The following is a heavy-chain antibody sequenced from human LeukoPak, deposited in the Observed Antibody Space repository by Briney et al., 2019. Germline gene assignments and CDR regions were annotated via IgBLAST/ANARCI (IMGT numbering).Heavy chain of an antibody. CDR1: GYTFTGYY. V-gene: IGHV1-2*02. CDR3: AIPGALAMVRGED. J-gene: IGHJ4*02. Sequence: GASVKVSCKASGYTFTGYYMHWVRQAPGQGLEWMGWINPNSGGTNYAQKFQGRVTMTRDTSISTAYMELSRLRSDDTAVYYCAIPGALAMVRGEDWGQGTLVTVSS. D-gene: IGHD3-10*01. CDR2: INPNSGGT.